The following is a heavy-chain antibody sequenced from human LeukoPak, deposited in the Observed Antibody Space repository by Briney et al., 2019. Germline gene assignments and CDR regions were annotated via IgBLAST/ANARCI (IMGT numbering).Heavy chain of an antibody. V-gene: IGHV4-39*01. CDR1: GGSISSSSYY. Sequence: SETLSLTCTVSGGSISSSSYYWGWIRQPPGKGLEWIGSIYYSGSTYYNPSLKSRVTISVDTSKNQSSLQLNSVTPEDTAVYYCARAGADEYSSPAEYFQHWGQGTLVTVSS. J-gene: IGHJ1*01. CDR2: IYYSGST. D-gene: IGHD6-6*01. CDR3: ARAGADEYSSPAEYFQH.